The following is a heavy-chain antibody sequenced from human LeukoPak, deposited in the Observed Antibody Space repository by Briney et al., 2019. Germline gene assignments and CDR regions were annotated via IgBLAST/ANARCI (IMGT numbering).Heavy chain of an antibody. Sequence: PGGSLRLSCAASGFTFSSYGMHWVRQAPGEGLEWVAFIRYDGSNKYYADSVKGRFTISRDNSKNTLYLQMNSLRAEDTAVYYCAKGIEYYYGSGSYYDYWGQGTLVTVSS. V-gene: IGHV3-30*02. CDR3: AKGIEYYYGSGSYYDY. CDR2: IRYDGSNK. J-gene: IGHJ4*02. D-gene: IGHD3-10*01. CDR1: GFTFSSYG.